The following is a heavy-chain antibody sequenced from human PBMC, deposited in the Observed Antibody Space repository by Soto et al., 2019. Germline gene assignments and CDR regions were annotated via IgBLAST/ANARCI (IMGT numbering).Heavy chain of an antibody. V-gene: IGHV6-1*01. J-gene: IGHJ3*02. CDR3: ARDLAAAGEGAFDN. Sequence: QSQTLSLTCAISGDSVSSNSAAWNWIRQSPSRGLEWLGRIYYRSKWYNDYAVSVKSRITINPDTSKNQFSLQLNSVTPEDTAVYYCARDLAAAGEGAFDNWGQGTMFTVSS. CDR2: IYYRSKWYN. CDR1: GDSVSSNSAA. D-gene: IGHD6-13*01.